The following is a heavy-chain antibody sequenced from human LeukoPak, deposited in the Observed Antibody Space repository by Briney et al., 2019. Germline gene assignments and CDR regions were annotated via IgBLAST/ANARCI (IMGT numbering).Heavy chain of an antibody. CDR3: ASVPAAGTHGGPYKRAFDI. V-gene: IGHV4-34*01. J-gene: IGHJ3*02. CDR2: INHSGST. D-gene: IGHD6-13*01. Sequence: PSETLSLTCAVYGGSFSGYYWSWIRQPPGKGLEWIGEINHSGSTNYNPSLKSRVTISVDASKNQFSLKLSSVTAADTAVYYCASVPAAGTHGGPYKRAFDIWGQGTMVTVSS. CDR1: GGSFSGYY.